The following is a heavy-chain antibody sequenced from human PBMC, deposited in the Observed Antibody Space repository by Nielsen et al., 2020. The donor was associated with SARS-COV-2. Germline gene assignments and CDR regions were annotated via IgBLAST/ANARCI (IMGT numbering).Heavy chain of an antibody. J-gene: IGHJ4*02. CDR3: ARGPVAGNEFGY. CDR2: IYYSGST. Sequence: WIRQPPGKGLEWIGYIYYSGSTYYNPSLKSRVTISVDTSKNQFSLKLSSVTAADTAVYYCARGPVAGNEFGYWGQGTLVTVSS. V-gene: IGHV4-31*02. D-gene: IGHD6-19*01.